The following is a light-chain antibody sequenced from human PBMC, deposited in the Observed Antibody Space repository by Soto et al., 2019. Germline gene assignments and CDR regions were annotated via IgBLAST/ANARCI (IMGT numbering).Light chain of an antibody. CDR2: GAS. CDR1: QSVSSSY. Sequence: EIVLTQSPGTLSLSPGERATLSCRASQSVSSSYLAWYQQKPGQAPRLLIYGASSRATGIPDRFSGSGSGTDFTLTISRLEPEDFAVYYCQPYGSSPCTFGQGNKVEIK. J-gene: IGKJ1*01. V-gene: IGKV3-20*01. CDR3: QPYGSSPCT.